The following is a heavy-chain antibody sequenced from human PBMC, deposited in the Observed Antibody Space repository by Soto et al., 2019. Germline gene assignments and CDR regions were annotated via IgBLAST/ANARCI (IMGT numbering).Heavy chain of an antibody. CDR1: GGSFSGYY. J-gene: IGHJ3*02. V-gene: IGHV4-34*01. CDR3: ARGTWVRSAFDI. D-gene: IGHD3-10*01. CDR2: INHSGST. Sequence: QVQLQQWGAGLLKPSETLSLTCAVYGGSFSGYYWSWIRQPPGKGLEWIGEINHSGSTNYNPPLKSRVTISVDTSKNQFSLKLSSVTAADTAVYYCARGTWVRSAFDIWGQGTMVSVSS.